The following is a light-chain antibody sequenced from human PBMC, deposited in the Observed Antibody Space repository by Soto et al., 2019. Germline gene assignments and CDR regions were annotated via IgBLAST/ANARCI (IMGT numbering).Light chain of an antibody. Sequence: QSALTQPPSVSGAPGQRVTISCTGSSSNIGAGYDVHWYQQLPGTAPKLLIYGNSNRPSGVPDRFSGSKSGTSASLAITGLQAEDEADYYCQSYDSSSHVVFGGGTKVTVL. CDR1: SSNIGAGYD. J-gene: IGLJ2*01. V-gene: IGLV1-40*01. CDR2: GNS. CDR3: QSYDSSSHVV.